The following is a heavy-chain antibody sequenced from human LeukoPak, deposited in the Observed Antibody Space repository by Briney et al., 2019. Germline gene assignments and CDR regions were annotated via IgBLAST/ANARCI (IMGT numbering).Heavy chain of an antibody. CDR3: ARGRDHYDRPFDY. CDR2: IYYSGST. V-gene: IGHV4-59*01. CDR1: GGSISSYY. J-gene: IGHJ4*02. D-gene: IGHD3-22*01. Sequence: PSETLSLTCTVSGGSISSYYWSWIRQPPGKGLEWIGYIYYSGSTNYNPSLKSRVTISVDTSKNQFSPKLTSVTAADTAVYYCARGRDHYDRPFDYWGQGTLVTVSS.